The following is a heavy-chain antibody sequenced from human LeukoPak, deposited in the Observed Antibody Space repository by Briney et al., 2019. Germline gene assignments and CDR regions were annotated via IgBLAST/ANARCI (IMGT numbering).Heavy chain of an antibody. CDR3: ASYSSGYIDAFDI. D-gene: IGHD3-22*01. CDR2: IYHSGST. CDR1: GGSISGSNW. J-gene: IGHJ3*02. Sequence: SGTLSLTCAVSGGSISGSNWWSWVRQPPGKGLEWIGEIYHSGSTNYNPSLKSQVTISVDKSKNQFSLKLSSVTAADTAVYYCASYSSGYIDAFDIWGQGTMVTVSS. V-gene: IGHV4-4*02.